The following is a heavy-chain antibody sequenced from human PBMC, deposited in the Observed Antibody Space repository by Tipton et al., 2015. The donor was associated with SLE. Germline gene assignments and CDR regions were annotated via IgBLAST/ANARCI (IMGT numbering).Heavy chain of an antibody. D-gene: IGHD3-3*01. CDR1: GGSFSGYY. V-gene: IGHV4-34*01. Sequence: TLSLTCAVYGGSFSGYYWSWIRQPPGKGLEWIGEINHSGSTNSNPSLKSRVTMSLDSSKNQFSLKLSSVTAADTAVYYCARHYDFLSGFDYWGQGTLVTVSS. CDR2: INHSGST. CDR3: ARHYDFLSGFDY. J-gene: IGHJ4*02.